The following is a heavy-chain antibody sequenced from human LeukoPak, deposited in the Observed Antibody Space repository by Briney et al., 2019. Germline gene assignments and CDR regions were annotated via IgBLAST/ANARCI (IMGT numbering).Heavy chain of an antibody. CDR3: AKLAPTVRGVISHVDY. D-gene: IGHD3-10*01. J-gene: IGHJ4*02. Sequence: GGSLRLSCAASGFAFSSYAMSWVRQAPGKGLEWVSAISGSGGSTYYADSVKGRFTTSRDNSKNTLYLQMNSLRAEDTAVYYCAKLAPTVRGVISHVDYWGQGTLVTVSS. CDR1: GFAFSSYA. V-gene: IGHV3-23*01. CDR2: ISGSGGST.